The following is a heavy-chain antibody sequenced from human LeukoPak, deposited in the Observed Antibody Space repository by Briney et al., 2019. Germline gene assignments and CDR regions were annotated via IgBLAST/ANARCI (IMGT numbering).Heavy chain of an antibody. Sequence: SETLSLTCTVSGGPISSNSYYWGWLRQPPGKGLEWFGSIHHSGNTYYNPSRKSRVTISVDTSRNPFSLQLSSVTAADTAVYFCARRGIALTGTWNWYFDLWGRGTLVTVSS. J-gene: IGHJ2*01. CDR2: IHHSGNT. CDR3: ARRGIALTGTWNWYFDL. V-gene: IGHV4-39*01. D-gene: IGHD6-19*01. CDR1: GGPISSNSYY.